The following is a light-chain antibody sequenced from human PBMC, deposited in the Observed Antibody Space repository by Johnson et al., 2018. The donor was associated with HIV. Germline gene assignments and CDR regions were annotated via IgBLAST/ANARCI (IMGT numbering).Light chain of an antibody. Sequence: QSVLTQSPSVSAAPGQKVTISCSGSSSNFGNYYVSWYQLLPGTAPKLLIYYNTKRPSGIPDRFSGSNSGTSATLGITGLQTGAEADYYCGRWDDSLSTYVFGTGTKVTVL. J-gene: IGLJ1*01. V-gene: IGLV1-51*01. CDR2: YNT. CDR3: GRWDDSLSTYV. CDR1: SSNFGNYY.